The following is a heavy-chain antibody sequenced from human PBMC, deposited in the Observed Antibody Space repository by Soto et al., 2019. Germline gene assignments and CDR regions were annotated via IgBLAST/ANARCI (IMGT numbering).Heavy chain of an antibody. CDR2: TRHKANSYTT. J-gene: IGHJ5*02. Sequence: EVQLVESGGGLVQPGGSLRLSCAASGFTFSDHYMDWVRQAPGKGLEWVGRTRHKANSYTTEYAASVKGRITISRDDSKHSLYLQMNSLKNEDTAVYYCARADYGGPCGQGTLVTGSS. CDR1: GFTFSDHY. V-gene: IGHV3-72*01. D-gene: IGHD4-17*01. CDR3: ARADYGGP.